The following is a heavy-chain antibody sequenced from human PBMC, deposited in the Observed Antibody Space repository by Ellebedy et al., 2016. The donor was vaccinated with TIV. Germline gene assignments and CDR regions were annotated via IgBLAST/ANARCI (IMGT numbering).Heavy chain of an antibody. V-gene: IGHV3-23*01. CDR1: GFTFRKYA. Sequence: GESLKISXAAAGFTFRKYAMSWVRQAPGKGLEWVSAISVGGGSTFYADSVKGRFTISRDNSKNTLYLQMNSLRADDTAVYYCAVTTGTATTSRFEYWGQGILVIVSS. CDR2: ISVGGGST. D-gene: IGHD1-1*01. J-gene: IGHJ4*02. CDR3: AVTTGTATTSRFEY.